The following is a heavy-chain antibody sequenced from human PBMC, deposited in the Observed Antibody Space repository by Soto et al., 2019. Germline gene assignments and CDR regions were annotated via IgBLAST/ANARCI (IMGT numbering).Heavy chain of an antibody. CDR3: GSDSFDVGLGY. D-gene: IGHD3-10*01. CDR1: GSTFSDYY. CDR2: ISRGSGVI. J-gene: IGHJ4*02. V-gene: IGHV3-11*01. Sequence: QVHLVESGGGLVKPGGSLRLSCVASGSTFSDYYMSWIRQAPGKGLEWVSYISRGSGVIYYADSVKGRFTGSRDDAQNSLCLQMGSLRAEDTAVYYCGSDSFDVGLGYWGQGTLFTVSS.